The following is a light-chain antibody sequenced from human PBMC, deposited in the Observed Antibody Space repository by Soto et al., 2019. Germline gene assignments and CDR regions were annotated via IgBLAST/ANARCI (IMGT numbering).Light chain of an antibody. Sequence: EIVMTQSPTTLSVSPGEGATLSCRTSQSVDSNLAWYQQNPGQAPRLLIYGASIRATGIPARFSGSGSGTEFTLTISSLQSEDFATYYCQQYNTYSKTFGQGTKVEIK. CDR3: QQYNTYSKT. CDR2: GAS. CDR1: QSVDSN. J-gene: IGKJ1*01. V-gene: IGKV3-15*01.